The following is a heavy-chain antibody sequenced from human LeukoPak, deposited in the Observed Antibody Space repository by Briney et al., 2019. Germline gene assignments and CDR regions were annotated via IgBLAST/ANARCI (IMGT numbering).Heavy chain of an antibody. D-gene: IGHD3-22*01. CDR2: IKQDGSEK. CDR1: GFTFVSYW. V-gene: IGHV3-7*01. CDR3: ARATYYYDSSDYYPLGY. J-gene: IGHJ4*02. Sequence: GGSWKLSGAASGFTFVSYWRSWVRQAPGKGLEWVAKIKQDGSEKYYVDSVKGRFTISGDNAKNSLYLQMNSLRAEDTAVYYCARATYYYDSSDYYPLGYWGQGTLVTVSS.